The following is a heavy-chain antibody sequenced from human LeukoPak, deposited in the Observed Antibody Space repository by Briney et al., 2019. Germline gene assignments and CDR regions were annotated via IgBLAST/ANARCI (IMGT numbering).Heavy chain of an antibody. V-gene: IGHV3-11*04. Sequence: GGSLRLSCAASGFTFSDYYMSWIRQAPGKGLEWVSYISSSGSTIYYADSVKGRFTISRDNAKNSLYLQMNSLRAEDTAVYYCASHRLGYPPPCPDYWGQGTPVTVSS. J-gene: IGHJ4*02. CDR3: ASHRLGYPPPCPDY. CDR2: ISSSGSTI. CDR1: GFTFSDYY. D-gene: IGHD5-12*01.